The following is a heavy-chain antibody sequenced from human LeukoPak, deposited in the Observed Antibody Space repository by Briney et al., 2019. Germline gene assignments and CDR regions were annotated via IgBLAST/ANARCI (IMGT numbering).Heavy chain of an antibody. Sequence: SETLSLTCTVSGGSISSYYWSWIRQPPGKGLEWIGYIYYSGSTNYNPSLKSRGTISVDTSKNQFSLKLSSVTAADTAVYYCAGRQYSSSWYNGMDVWGQGTTVTVSS. CDR2: IYYSGST. V-gene: IGHV4-59*12. J-gene: IGHJ6*02. CDR3: AGRQYSSSWYNGMDV. D-gene: IGHD6-13*01. CDR1: GGSISSYY.